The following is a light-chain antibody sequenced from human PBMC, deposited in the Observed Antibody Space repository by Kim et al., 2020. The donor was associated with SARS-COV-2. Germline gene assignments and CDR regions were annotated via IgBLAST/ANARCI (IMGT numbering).Light chain of an antibody. CDR1: QSIATY. Sequence: TAVRERVTLTCRASQSIATYLNWYQWKPWKAPNLLIFETSNFESGVPSRFRGSVSATDFTLTIINLQPEDFATYYCQQTYRNPPTFGRGTKVDIK. V-gene: IGKV1-39*01. CDR2: ETS. CDR3: QQTYRNPPT. J-gene: IGKJ1*01.